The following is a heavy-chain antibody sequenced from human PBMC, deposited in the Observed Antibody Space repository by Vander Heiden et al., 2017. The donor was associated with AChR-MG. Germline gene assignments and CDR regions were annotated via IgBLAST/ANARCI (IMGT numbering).Heavy chain of an antibody. CDR3: ARGGSAGYDFLGFDY. Sequence: FAFSSYGMHWVRQAPGKGLEWVAVIWYDGSNKYYADSVKGRFTISRDNSKNTLYLQMNSLRAEDTAMYYCARGGSAGYDFLGFDYWGQGTLVTVSS. J-gene: IGHJ4*02. CDR1: FAFSSYG. V-gene: IGHV3-33*01. D-gene: IGHD5-12*01. CDR2: IWYDGSNK.